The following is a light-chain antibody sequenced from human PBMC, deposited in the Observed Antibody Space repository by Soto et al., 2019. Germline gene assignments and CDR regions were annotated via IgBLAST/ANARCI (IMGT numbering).Light chain of an antibody. CDR1: QSLNGY. J-gene: IGKJ4*01. CDR2: AAS. CDR3: QQTSSTQLT. V-gene: IGKV1-39*01. Sequence: DIQMTQSPSSLSASVGDRITITCRASQSLNGYLNWYQQKPGKAPKLPIYAASSLQSGVPSRFSGSGSGTVFTLTVSSLQPEDFATYYCQQTSSTQLTFGGGTKVVIK.